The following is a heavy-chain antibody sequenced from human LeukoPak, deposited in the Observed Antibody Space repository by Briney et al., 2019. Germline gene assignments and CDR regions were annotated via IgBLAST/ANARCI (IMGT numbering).Heavy chain of an antibody. CDR1: GGTFSSYA. D-gene: IGHD6-19*01. CDR2: IIPIFGTA. J-gene: IGHJ5*02. CDR3: ARERDSSGWAISNWFDP. V-gene: IGHV1-69*01. Sequence: SVKVSCKASGGTFSSYAISWVRQAPGQGLEWMGGIIPIFGTANYAQKFQGRVTITADESTSTAYMELSSLRSEDTAVYYCARERDSSGWAISNWFDPWGQGTLVTVSS.